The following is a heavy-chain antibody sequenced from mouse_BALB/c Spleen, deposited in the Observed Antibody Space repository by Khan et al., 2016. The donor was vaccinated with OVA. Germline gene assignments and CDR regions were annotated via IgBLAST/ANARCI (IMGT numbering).Heavy chain of an antibody. CDR3: ARGEGTAPFAY. CDR2: ISDLAYTF. CDR1: GFTFSDYG. J-gene: IGHJ3*01. D-gene: IGHD1-2*01. V-gene: IGHV5-15*02. Sequence: EVELVESGGGLVQPGGSRKLSCAASGFTFSDYGMAWVRQAPGKGPEWVAFISDLAYTFYYADTVTGRFTLSRENAKNTLYLEMSSLRSGDTAMYYCARGEGTAPFAYWGQGTLVTVSA.